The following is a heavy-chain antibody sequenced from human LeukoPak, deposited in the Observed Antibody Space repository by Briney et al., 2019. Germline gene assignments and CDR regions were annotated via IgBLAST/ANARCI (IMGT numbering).Heavy chain of an antibody. D-gene: IGHD6-19*01. J-gene: IGHJ1*01. CDR3: ARDLFFSDAGYSSGWRAEYFHH. Sequence: GGSLRLSCAASGFTFSLYEMNWVRQAPGKGLVWVPRINGAGSSTSYADSVKGRFTVSRDNAKNTLNLQMNSLRAEDTAVYYRARDLFFSDAGYSSGWRAEYFHHWGQGTLVTVSS. CDR1: GFTFSLYE. V-gene: IGHV3-74*01. CDR2: INGAGSST.